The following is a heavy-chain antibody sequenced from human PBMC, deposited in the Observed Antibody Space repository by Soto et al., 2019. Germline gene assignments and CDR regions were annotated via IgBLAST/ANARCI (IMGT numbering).Heavy chain of an antibody. Sequence: GGSLRLSCAASGFTFDDYAMHWVRQAPGKGLEWVSGISWNSGSIGYADSVKGRFTISRDNAKNSLYLQMNSLRAEDTALYYCAKDRLAHCSGGTCSSDYGLDVWGQGTTVTVSS. CDR2: ISWNSGSI. J-gene: IGHJ6*02. CDR1: GFTFDDYA. V-gene: IGHV3-9*01. CDR3: AKDRLAHCSGGTCSSDYGLDV. D-gene: IGHD2-15*01.